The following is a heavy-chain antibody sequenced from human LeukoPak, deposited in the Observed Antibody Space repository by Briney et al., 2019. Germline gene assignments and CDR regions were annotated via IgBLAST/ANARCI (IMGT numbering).Heavy chain of an antibody. J-gene: IGHJ4*02. Sequence: SETLSLTCAVYGGSFSGYYWSWIRQPPGKGLEWIGEINHSGSTNYNPSLKSRVTISLDTSKNQFSLKLSSVTAAETAVYYCAGSLDRYGYCDDYWGQGTLVNVSS. CDR2: INHSGST. V-gene: IGHV4-34*01. D-gene: IGHD5-18*01. CDR3: AGSLDRYGYCDDY. CDR1: GGSFSGYY.